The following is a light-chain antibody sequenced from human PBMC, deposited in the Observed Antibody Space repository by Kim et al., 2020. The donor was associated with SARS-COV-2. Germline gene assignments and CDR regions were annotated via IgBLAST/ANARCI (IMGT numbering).Light chain of an antibody. CDR1: SSDVGSYNL. CDR2: EVS. J-gene: IGLJ2*01. V-gene: IGLV2-23*02. Sequence: QSITISCTGTSSDVGSYNLVSWYQQHPGKARKLMIYEVSKRPSGVSNRFSGSKSGNTASLTISGLQAEDEADYYCCSYAGSSTSVVFGGGTQLTVL. CDR3: CSYAGSSTSVV.